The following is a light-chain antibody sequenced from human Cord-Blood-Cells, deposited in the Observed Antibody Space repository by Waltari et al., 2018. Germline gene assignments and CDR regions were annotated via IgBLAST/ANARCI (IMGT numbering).Light chain of an antibody. CDR3: QQYYSTPPT. CDR2: GAS. CDR1: QSVLYSSNNKNY. Sequence: DIVMTQSPDSLAVSLGERATIHCKSSQSVLYSSNNKNYLAWYQQKPGQPPKLLIYGASTRESGVPDRFSGSGSGTDFTLTISSLQAEDVAVYYCQQYYSTPPTFGPGTKVDIK. V-gene: IGKV4-1*01. J-gene: IGKJ3*01.